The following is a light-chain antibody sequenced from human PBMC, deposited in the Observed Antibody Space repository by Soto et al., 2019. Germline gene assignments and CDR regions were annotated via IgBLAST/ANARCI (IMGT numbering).Light chain of an antibody. V-gene: IGKV4-1*01. J-gene: IGKJ1*01. CDR2: WAS. Sequence: DILVTQSPDSLAVSLGARATINCKSSQSVLHSSNKNNYLAWYQQKPGQPPKLLIYWASTRESGVPDRFSGSGSGTDFTLTISSLQAEDVAVYYCQQYYSTPWTFGQGTKVDIK. CDR3: QQYYSTPWT. CDR1: QSVLHSSNKNNY.